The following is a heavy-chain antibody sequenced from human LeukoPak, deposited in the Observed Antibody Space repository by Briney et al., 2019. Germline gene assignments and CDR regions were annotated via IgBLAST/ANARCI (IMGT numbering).Heavy chain of an antibody. J-gene: IGHJ4*02. CDR1: GGSISSSSYY. D-gene: IGHD3-22*01. CDR3: ARGDTYYYDSSGYPSDY. V-gene: IGHV4-39*01. Sequence: SETLSLTCTVSGGSISSSSYYWGWIRQPPGKGLEWIGSIYYSGSTYYNPSLKSRVTISVDTSKNQFSLKLSSVTAADTAVYYCARGDTYYYDSSGYPSDYWGQGTLVTVSS. CDR2: IYYSGST.